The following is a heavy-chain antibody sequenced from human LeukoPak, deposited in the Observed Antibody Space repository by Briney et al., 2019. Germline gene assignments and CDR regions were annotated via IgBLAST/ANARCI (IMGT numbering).Heavy chain of an antibody. CDR3: ASGYSYGPPGVFDY. CDR2: IYYSGST. V-gene: IGHV4-59*01. CDR1: GGSISSYY. J-gene: IGHJ4*02. Sequence: PSETLSLTCTVSGGSISSYYWSWIRQPPGEGLEWIGYIYYSGSTNYNPSLKSRVTISVDTSKNQFSLKPSSVTAADTAVYYCASGYSYGPPGVFDYWGQGTLVTVSS. D-gene: IGHD5-18*01.